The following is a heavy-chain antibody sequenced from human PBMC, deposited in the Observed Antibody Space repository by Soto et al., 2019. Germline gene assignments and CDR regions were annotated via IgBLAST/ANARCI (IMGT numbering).Heavy chain of an antibody. D-gene: IGHD6-13*01. J-gene: IGHJ4*02. Sequence: QVQLQQWGAGLLKPSETLSLTCAVSGGSFSGYYWSWIRQTPGKGLEWIGEINHSGFTDYNPSLTSRVTISVATSKNPFSLKLTSVTAADTAVYYCARFPFSTSSWSNPRYFDSWGQGTLVTVSS. CDR2: INHSGFT. V-gene: IGHV4-34*01. CDR1: GGSFSGYY. CDR3: ARFPFSTSSWSNPRYFDS.